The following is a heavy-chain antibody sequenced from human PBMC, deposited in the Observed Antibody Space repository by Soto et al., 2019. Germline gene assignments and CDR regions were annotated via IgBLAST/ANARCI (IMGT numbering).Heavy chain of an antibody. V-gene: IGHV3-74*01. CDR2: ISPDGSDV. J-gene: IGHJ4*02. CDR1: GFPFTNYW. CDR3: ACWGHIVTVAPSDFDR. Sequence: PGGSLRLSCAASGFPFTNYWMNWVRQTPGKGLMWVSRISPDGSDVGYADSVEGRFTVSRDNAKNTLYLEMHSLRAEDTAMYYCACWGHIVTVAPSDFDRWRQRTLVTVSS. D-gene: IGHD2-21*01.